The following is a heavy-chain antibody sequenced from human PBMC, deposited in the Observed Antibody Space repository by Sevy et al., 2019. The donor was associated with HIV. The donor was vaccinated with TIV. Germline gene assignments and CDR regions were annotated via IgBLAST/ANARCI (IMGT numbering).Heavy chain of an antibody. CDR3: SRVYSCGGACYYFDF. J-gene: IGHJ4*02. CDR2: IITSAGKV. D-gene: IGHD2-21*02. V-gene: IGHV1-69*13. Sequence: ASVKVSCRTFGGTFRSYIIAWMRQAPGQGLEWMGGIITSAGKVNYAQKFRGRVTITADDSTSTTYMEMSSLRSEDTAIYHCSRVYSCGGACYYFDFWGQGTLVTVSS. CDR1: GGTFRSYI.